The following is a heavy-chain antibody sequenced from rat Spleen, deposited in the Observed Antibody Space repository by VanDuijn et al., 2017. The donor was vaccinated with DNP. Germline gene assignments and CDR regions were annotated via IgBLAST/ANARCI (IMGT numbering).Heavy chain of an antibody. V-gene: IGHV5-27*01. CDR3: TTQSNSGYGGFAY. Sequence: EVQLVESGGGLVQPGGSLTLSCVASGFTFINYWMDWVRQAPTKGLEWVAYISTGGGSSYYRDSVKGRFTISRDNAKSTLNLQMDSLRSEDTATYYCTTQSNSGYGGFAYWGQGTLVTVSS. J-gene: IGHJ3*01. CDR1: GFTFINYW. D-gene: IGHD4-3*01. CDR2: ISTGGGSS.